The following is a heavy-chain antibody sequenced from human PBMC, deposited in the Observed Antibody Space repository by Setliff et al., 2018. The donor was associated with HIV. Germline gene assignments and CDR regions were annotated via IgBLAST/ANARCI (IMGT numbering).Heavy chain of an antibody. D-gene: IGHD3-16*01. Sequence: PSETLSLTCAVYGGSFSAYYWGWIRQPPGKGLEWIGSIYHSGSTCYNPSLKSRVTISIQTSRSQFSLTLRSVTAADTAIYYCARDLASSYFDFWGQGALVTVSS. CDR3: ARDLASSYFDF. CDR1: GGSFSAYY. CDR2: IYHSGST. V-gene: IGHV4-34*01. J-gene: IGHJ4*02.